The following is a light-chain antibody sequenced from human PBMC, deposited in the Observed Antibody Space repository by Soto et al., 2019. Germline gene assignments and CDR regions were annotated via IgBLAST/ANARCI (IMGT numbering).Light chain of an antibody. CDR1: SSDIGGYYY. Sequence: QSVLTQPASVSGSPGQSITISCTGTSSDIGGYYYVSWYQHHPGKAPKLLIYQVTNRPSRVSNLFSASKSRNTPSLTISGLQADDEADYYCTSYSSSDIFYVFGTGTKGTVL. V-gene: IGLV2-14*01. J-gene: IGLJ1*01. CDR2: QVT. CDR3: TSYSSSDIFYV.